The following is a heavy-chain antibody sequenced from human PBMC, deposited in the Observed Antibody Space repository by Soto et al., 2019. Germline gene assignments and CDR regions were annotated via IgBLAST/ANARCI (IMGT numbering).Heavy chain of an antibody. V-gene: IGHV3-23*01. D-gene: IGHD1-26*01. Sequence: PVGSLRLSCAASGFTFSSYAMSWVRQAPGKGLEWVSAISGSGGSTYYADSVKGRFTISRDNSKNTLYLQMNSLRAEDTAVYYCAKLGSGSYYYFDYCGQRTLVTVSS. CDR1: GFTFSSYA. CDR3: AKLGSGSYYYFDY. J-gene: IGHJ4*02. CDR2: ISGSGGST.